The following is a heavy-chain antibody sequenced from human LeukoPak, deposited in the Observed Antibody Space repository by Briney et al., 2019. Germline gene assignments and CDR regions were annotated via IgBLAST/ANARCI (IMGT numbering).Heavy chain of an antibody. D-gene: IGHD5-18*01. CDR3: AILDTAMGDHDAFDI. CDR1: GFTFSSYG. Sequence: GGSLRLSCAASGFTFSSYGMHWVRQAPGKGLEWVAVISYDGSNKYYADSVKGRFTISRDNSKNTLYLQMNSLRAVDTAVYYCAILDTAMGDHDAFDIWGQGTMVTVSS. J-gene: IGHJ3*02. CDR2: ISYDGSNK. V-gene: IGHV3-30*03.